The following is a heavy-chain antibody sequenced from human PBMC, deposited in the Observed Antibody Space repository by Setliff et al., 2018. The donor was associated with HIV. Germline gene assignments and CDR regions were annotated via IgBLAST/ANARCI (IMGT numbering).Heavy chain of an antibody. CDR2: ISSSSTYI. J-gene: IGHJ4*02. CDR3: ATGYFYDSSGYKH. CDR1: GSTFTTYS. D-gene: IGHD3-22*01. Sequence: PGGSLRLSCADSGSTFTTYSMNWVRQAPGKGLEWVSSISSSSTYIDYADSVKGRFTISRDNAKNSLYLQMNSLRAEDTAVYYCATGYFYDSSGYKHWGQGTLVTVSS. V-gene: IGHV3-21*01.